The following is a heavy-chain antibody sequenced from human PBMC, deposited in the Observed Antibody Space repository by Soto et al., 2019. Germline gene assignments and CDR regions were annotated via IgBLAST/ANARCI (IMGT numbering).Heavy chain of an antibody. CDR2: ISGSGGST. V-gene: IGHV3-23*01. D-gene: IGHD1-26*01. J-gene: IGHJ4*02. CDR3: SRRGSGSYYDY. CDR1: GFTFSSYA. Sequence: EVQLLESGGGLVQPGGSLRLSCAASGFTFSSYAMRWVRQAPVKGLEWVSAISGSGGSTYYADSVKGRFTISRDNSKNTLYLQLHTLRAEDTAVYYCSRRGSGSYYDYWRQGTLVTVSS.